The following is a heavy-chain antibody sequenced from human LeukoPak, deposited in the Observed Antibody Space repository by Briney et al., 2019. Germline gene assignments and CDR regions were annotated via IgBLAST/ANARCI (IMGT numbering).Heavy chain of an antibody. CDR2: ITGSGSST. V-gene: IGHV3-23*01. CDR3: AKPPRVVVVTAFDS. Sequence: PGGSLRLSCAASGFTFSSYAMTWVRQAPGKGLEWVSSITGSGSSTYYADSVKGRFTISRDNSNNMVYVQMNSLRAEDTAVYCCAKPPRVVVVTAFDSWGQGTLVTVSS. D-gene: IGHD2-21*02. J-gene: IGHJ4*02. CDR1: GFTFSSYA.